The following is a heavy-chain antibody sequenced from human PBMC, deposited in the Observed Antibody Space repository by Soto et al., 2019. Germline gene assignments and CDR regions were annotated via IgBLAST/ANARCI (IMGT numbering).Heavy chain of an antibody. CDR1: GFTFINYP. D-gene: IGHD1-26*01. CDR3: AKDLDSAAHYLPDTGP. V-gene: IGHV3-23*01. CDR2: VSVTGEYT. J-gene: IGHJ5*02. Sequence: EVQLLESGGGLVQPGGSLRLSCAGSGFTFINYPMNWVRQAPGKGLEWVSLVSVTGEYTYYAECVKGRFTISRDTFQHSVFLQMNKLPAGDTASYYCAKDLDSAAHYLPDTGPWGLGNDVTVSS.